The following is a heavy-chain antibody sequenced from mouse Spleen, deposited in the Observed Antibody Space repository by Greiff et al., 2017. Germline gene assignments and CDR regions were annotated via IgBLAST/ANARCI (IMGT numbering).Heavy chain of an antibody. CDR2: IDPENGDT. CDR1: GFNIKDDY. Sequence: VQLQQSGAELVRPGASVKSSCTASGFNIKDDYMHWVKQRPEQGLEWIGWIDPENGDTEYASKFQGKATITADTSSNTAYLQLSSLTSEDTAVYYCTTHPHYNGSSPWYFDVWGTGTTVTVSS. J-gene: IGHJ1*03. D-gene: IGHD1-1*01. V-gene: IGHV14-4*01. CDR3: TTHPHYNGSSPWYFDV.